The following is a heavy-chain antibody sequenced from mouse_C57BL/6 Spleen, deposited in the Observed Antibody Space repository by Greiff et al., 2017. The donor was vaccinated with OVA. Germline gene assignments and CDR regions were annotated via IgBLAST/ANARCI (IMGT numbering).Heavy chain of an antibody. Sequence: VQLQQSGAELVRPGASVTLSCKASGYTFTDYEMHWVKQTPVHGLEWIGAIDPETGGTAYNQKFKGKAILTADKSSSTAYMELRSLTSEDSAVYCCTRDYYGSSYGYWGQGTTLTVSS. J-gene: IGHJ2*01. CDR1: GYTFTDYE. D-gene: IGHD1-1*01. V-gene: IGHV1-15*01. CDR3: TRDYYGSSYGY. CDR2: IDPETGGT.